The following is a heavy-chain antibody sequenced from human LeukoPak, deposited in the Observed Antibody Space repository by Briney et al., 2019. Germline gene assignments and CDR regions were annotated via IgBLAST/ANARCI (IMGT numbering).Heavy chain of an antibody. CDR1: GGSISSYY. CDR3: ARERRGYSYGIFDY. J-gene: IGHJ4*02. D-gene: IGHD5-18*01. V-gene: IGHV4-4*07. CDR2: IYTSGST. Sequence: SETLSLTCTVSGGSISSYYWSWIRQPAGKGLEWIGRIYTSGSTNYNPSLKSRVTISVDTSKNQFSLKLSSVTAAGTAVYYCARERRGYSYGIFDYWGQGTLVTVSS.